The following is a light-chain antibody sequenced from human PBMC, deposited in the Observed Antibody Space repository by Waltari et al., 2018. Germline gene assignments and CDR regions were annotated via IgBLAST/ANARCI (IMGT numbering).Light chain of an antibody. CDR3: GAWDDTLRFV. CDR2: RNN. J-gene: IGLJ2*01. V-gene: IGLV1-47*01. Sequence: QSVLTQPPSASGTPGQRVTIPCSGGSSNIGTNSVSWYQHRPGMAPKLLVYRNNQRPSGVPDRFSSSKFGTSASLAIGGLRSEDEADYYCGAWDDTLRFVFGGGTRLTVL. CDR1: SSNIGTNS.